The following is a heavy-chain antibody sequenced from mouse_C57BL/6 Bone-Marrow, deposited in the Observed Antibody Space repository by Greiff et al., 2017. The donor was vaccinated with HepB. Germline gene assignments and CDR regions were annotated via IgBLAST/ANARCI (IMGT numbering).Heavy chain of an antibody. CDR2: IDPENGDT. J-gene: IGHJ3*01. D-gene: IGHD2-12*01. CDR3: RYETLSAY. CDR1: GFNIKDDY. Sequence: EVQRVESGAELVRPGASVKLSCTASGFNIKDDYMHWVKQRPEQGLEWIGWIDPENGDTEYASKFQGKATITADTSSNTAYLQLSSLTSEDTAVYYCRYETLSAYWGQGTLVTVSA. V-gene: IGHV14-4*01.